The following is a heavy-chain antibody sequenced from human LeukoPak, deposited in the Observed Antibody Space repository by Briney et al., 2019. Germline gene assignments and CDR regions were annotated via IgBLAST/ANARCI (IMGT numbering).Heavy chain of an antibody. V-gene: IGHV3-30-3*01. J-gene: IGHJ4*02. Sequence: GRSLRLSCAASGFTFSSYAMHWVRQAPGKGLEWVAVISYDGSNKYYADSVKGRFTISRDNSKNTLYLQMNILRAEDTAVYYCARELDCSGGSCYSALVYWGQGTLVTVSS. D-gene: IGHD2-15*01. CDR3: ARELDCSGGSCYSALVY. CDR2: ISYDGSNK. CDR1: GFTFSSYA.